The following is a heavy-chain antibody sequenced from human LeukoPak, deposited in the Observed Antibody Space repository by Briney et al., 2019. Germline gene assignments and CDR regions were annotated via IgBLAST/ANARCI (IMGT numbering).Heavy chain of an antibody. CDR3: ARGGDYGDYYYYYGMDV. J-gene: IGHJ6*02. CDR2: MNPNSGNT. Sequence: ASVKVSCKASGYTFTSYDINWVRQATGQGLEWMGWMNPNSGNTGYAQKFQGRVTMTRNTSISTAYMELSSLRSEDTAVYYCARGGDYGDYYYYYGMDVWAKGPRSPSP. CDR1: GYTFTSYD. V-gene: IGHV1-8*01. D-gene: IGHD4-17*01.